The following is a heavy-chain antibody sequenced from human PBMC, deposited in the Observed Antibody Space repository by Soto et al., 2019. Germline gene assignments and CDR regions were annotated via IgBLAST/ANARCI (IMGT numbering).Heavy chain of an antibody. CDR1: GFSISTTGVG. Sequence: SGPTLVNPTQTLTLTCTFSGFSISTTGVGVGWIRQPPGQALEWLAFTYWDNDNRYNPSLKSRLTVAKDASKSLVVLLMTNMDPVDTATYYCAHRRGGYNWDDGYFDYWGPGTLVTVSS. J-gene: IGHJ4*01. D-gene: IGHD1-20*01. CDR3: AHRRGGYNWDDGYFDY. CDR2: TYWDNDN. V-gene: IGHV2-5*02.